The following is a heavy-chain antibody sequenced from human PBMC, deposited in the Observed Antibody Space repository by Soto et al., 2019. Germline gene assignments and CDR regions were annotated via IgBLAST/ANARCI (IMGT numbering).Heavy chain of an antibody. CDR3: ARAPGTVPAAHRWDYYYYGMDV. CDR1: GFTFSSYS. CDR2: ISSSSSTI. D-gene: IGHD2-2*01. V-gene: IGHV3-48*02. Sequence: GGSLRLSCAASGFTFSSYSMNWVRQAPGKGLEWVSYISSSSSTIYYADSVKGRFTISRDNAKNSLYLQMNSLRDEDTAVYYWARAPGTVPAAHRWDYYYYGMDVWGQGTTVTVSS. J-gene: IGHJ6*02.